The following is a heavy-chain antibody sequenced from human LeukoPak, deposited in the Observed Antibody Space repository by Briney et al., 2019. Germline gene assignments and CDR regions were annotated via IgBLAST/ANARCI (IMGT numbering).Heavy chain of an antibody. CDR1: GFTFSSYG. Sequence: GGSLRLSCAASGFTFSSYGMHWVRQAPGKGLEWVAVISYDGSNKYYADSVKGRFTISRDNSKNTLYLQMNSLRAEDTAVYYCAKDRVVLEYYVDYWGQGTLVTVSS. D-gene: IGHD2-15*01. J-gene: IGHJ4*02. V-gene: IGHV3-30*18. CDR2: ISYDGSNK. CDR3: AKDRVVLEYYVDY.